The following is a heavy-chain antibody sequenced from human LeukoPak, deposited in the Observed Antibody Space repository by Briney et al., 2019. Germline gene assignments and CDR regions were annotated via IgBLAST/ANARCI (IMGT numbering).Heavy chain of an antibody. J-gene: IGHJ6*03. Sequence: SVKVSCKASGGTFSSYAISWVRQAPGQGLEWMGGIIPIFGTANYAQEFQGRVTITTDESTSTAYMELSSLRSEDTAVYYCARDRTIVRGVIIQGFYMDVWGKGTTVTVSS. CDR1: GGTFSSYA. V-gene: IGHV1-69*05. CDR3: ARDRTIVRGVIIQGFYMDV. D-gene: IGHD3-10*01. CDR2: IIPIFGTA.